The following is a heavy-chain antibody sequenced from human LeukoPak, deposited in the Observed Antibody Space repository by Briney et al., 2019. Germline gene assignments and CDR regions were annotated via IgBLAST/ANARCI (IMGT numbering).Heavy chain of an antibody. D-gene: IGHD6-25*01. Sequence: GASVKVSCKASGYTFTSYDINWVRQATGQGLEWMGWMNPNSGNTGYAQKFQGRVTMTRNTSISTAYTELSSLRSEDTAVYYCARSSRGHFHYYYYGMDVWGQGTTVTVSS. CDR1: GYTFTSYD. V-gene: IGHV1-8*01. CDR3: ARSSRGHFHYYYYGMDV. CDR2: MNPNSGNT. J-gene: IGHJ6*02.